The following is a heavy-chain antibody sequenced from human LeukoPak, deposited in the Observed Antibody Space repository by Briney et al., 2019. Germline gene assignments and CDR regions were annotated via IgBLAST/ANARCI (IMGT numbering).Heavy chain of an antibody. D-gene: IGHD2-15*01. V-gene: IGHV3-21*01. J-gene: IGHJ5*02. CDR2: ISSSSSYI. CDR3: ARDEASGALRPNWFDP. CDR1: GFTFSSYS. Sequence: GGSLRLPCAASGFTFSSYSMNWVRQAPGKGLEWVSSISSSSSYIYYADSVKGRFTISRVNAKNSLYLQMNSLRAEDTAVYYCARDEASGALRPNWFDPWGQGTLVTVSS.